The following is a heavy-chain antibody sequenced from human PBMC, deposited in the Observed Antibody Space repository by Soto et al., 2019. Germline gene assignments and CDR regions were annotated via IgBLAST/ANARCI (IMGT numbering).Heavy chain of an antibody. CDR1: GFTFSSYW. CDR3: ARGAFGAYYFDF. J-gene: IGHJ4*02. Sequence: EVQLVESGGGLVQPGGSLRLSCAASGFTFSSYWIHWVRQAPGKGLVWVSRIEGDGSTTNYADSVTGRFTISRDNARNTLYLQMSSLRAEDTAIYYCARGAFGAYYFDFWGQGTLVTVSS. D-gene: IGHD3-3*01. CDR2: IEGDGSTT. V-gene: IGHV3-74*01.